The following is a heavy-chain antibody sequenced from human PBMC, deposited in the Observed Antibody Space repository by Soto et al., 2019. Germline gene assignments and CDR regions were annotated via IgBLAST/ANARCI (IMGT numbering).Heavy chain of an antibody. CDR1: GGSISSYY. J-gene: IGHJ5*02. V-gene: IGHV4-59*08. D-gene: IGHD1-1*01. CDR2: IYYSGST. CDR3: ARNKRAEDNWFDP. Sequence: QVQLQESGPGLVKPSETLSLTCTVSGGSISSYYWSWIRQPPGKGLEWIGYIYYSGSTNYNPSLKSRVTTSVDTSKNQFSLKLSSVTAADTAVYYCARNKRAEDNWFDPGGQGTLVTVSS.